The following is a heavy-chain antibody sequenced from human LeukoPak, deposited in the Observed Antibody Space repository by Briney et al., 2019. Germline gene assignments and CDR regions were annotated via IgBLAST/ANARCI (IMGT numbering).Heavy chain of an antibody. D-gene: IGHD2-21*02. CDR1: GFTFSSYE. J-gene: IGHJ4*02. Sequence: GGSLRPSCAASGFTFSSYEMNWVRQAPGKGLEWVSHISSSGSQIDYADSVKGRFTIFRDNAKNSLYLQMNSLRAEDTAVYYCARDRNCGGDCYSPFYFDYWGQGTLVTVSS. CDR3: ARDRNCGGDCYSPFYFDY. V-gene: IGHV3-48*03. CDR2: ISSSGSQI.